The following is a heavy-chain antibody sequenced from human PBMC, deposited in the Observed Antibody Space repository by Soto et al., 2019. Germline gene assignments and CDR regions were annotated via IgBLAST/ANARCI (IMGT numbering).Heavy chain of an antibody. Sequence: ASVKVSCKASGYTFTSYGISWVRQAPGQGLEWMGWISAYNGNTNYAQKLQGRVTMTTDTSTSTAYMELRSLRSDDTAVYYRARGITPYSSGCFEYWGQGTLVTVSS. D-gene: IGHD6-19*01. V-gene: IGHV1-18*01. CDR2: ISAYNGNT. CDR3: ARGITPYSSGCFEY. J-gene: IGHJ4*02. CDR1: GYTFTSYG.